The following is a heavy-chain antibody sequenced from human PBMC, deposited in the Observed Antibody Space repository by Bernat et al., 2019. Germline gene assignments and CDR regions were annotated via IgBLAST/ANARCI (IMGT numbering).Heavy chain of an antibody. CDR2: ISGSGGST. Sequence: EVQLLESGGGLVQPGGSLRLSCAASGFTFSSYAMSWVRQAPGKGLEWVSAISGSGGSTYYADSVKGRFTISRDNSKNTLYLQMNSLRAEDTAVYYCATDPGYSYGWDWYFDLWGRGTLVTVSS. J-gene: IGHJ2*01. D-gene: IGHD5-18*01. CDR3: ATDPGYSYGWDWYFDL. CDR1: GFTFSSYA. V-gene: IGHV3-23*01.